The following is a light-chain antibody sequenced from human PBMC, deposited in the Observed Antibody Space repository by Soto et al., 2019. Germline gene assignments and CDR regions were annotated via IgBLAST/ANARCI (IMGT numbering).Light chain of an antibody. J-gene: IGKJ1*01. CDR3: QQYNNWPLRT. CDR1: QSVSSD. V-gene: IGKV3-15*01. CDR2: GAS. Sequence: EIVMTQSPATLSVSPGERATLSCRASQSVSSDLAWYQQKPGQAPRLLIYGASTRATDIPARFSGSGSGTEFTLTISSLQSEDFAVYYCQQYNNWPLRTFGQGTKVGIK.